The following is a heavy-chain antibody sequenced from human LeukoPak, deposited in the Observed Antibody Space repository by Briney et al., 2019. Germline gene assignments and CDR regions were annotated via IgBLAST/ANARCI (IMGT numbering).Heavy chain of an antibody. Sequence: GGSLTLSCAVSGFTVTGNYMNWVRQAPGKGLEWVSVVYSDGRTYHADSVTGRFTISRDISKNTLYLHMRSLRAEDTAVYYCVRDRGAYFYETGYWGQGTLVTVSS. D-gene: IGHD3-22*01. V-gene: IGHV3-66*01. CDR2: VYSDGRT. CDR3: VRDRGAYFYETGY. J-gene: IGHJ4*02. CDR1: GFTVTGNY.